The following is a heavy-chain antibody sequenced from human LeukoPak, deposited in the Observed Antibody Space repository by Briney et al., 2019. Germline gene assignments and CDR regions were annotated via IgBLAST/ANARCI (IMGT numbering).Heavy chain of an antibody. CDR1: GYTFTSYA. J-gene: IGHJ6*02. Sequence: GASVKVSCKASGYTFTSYAMHWVRQAPGQRLEWMGWINAGNGNTKYSQKFQGRVTITRDTSASTAYMELSSLRSEDTAVYYCARGGTYYDFWSGYYDYYGMDVWGQGTTVTVSS. V-gene: IGHV1-3*01. CDR3: ARGGTYYDFWSGYYDYYGMDV. D-gene: IGHD3-3*01. CDR2: INAGNGNT.